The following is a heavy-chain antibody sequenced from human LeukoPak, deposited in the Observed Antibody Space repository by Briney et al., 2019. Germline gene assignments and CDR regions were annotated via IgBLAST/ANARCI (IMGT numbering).Heavy chain of an antibody. CDR3: AKARGYYGSGDFYKDYYYYYMDV. CDR1: GGSFSGYY. J-gene: IGHJ6*03. CDR2: INHSGST. V-gene: IGHV4-34*01. D-gene: IGHD3-10*01. Sequence: PSETLSLTCAVYGGSFSGYYWSWIRQPPGKGLEWIGEINHSGSTNYNPSLKSRVTISIDTSKNQVSLRLRSVTAADTALYYCAKARGYYGSGDFYKDYYYYYMDVWGKGTTVTVSS.